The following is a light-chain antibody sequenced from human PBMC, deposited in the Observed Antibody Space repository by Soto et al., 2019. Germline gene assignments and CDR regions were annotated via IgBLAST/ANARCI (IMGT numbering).Light chain of an antibody. CDR2: DAS. CDR3: QLRSDWPPFT. CDR1: QSINNY. V-gene: IGKV3-11*01. J-gene: IGKJ2*01. Sequence: EIVLTQSPATLSLSPGERAILSCKASQSINNYLVWFQQKPGQAPRLLMYDASKRAIGIPARFSGSGSGTDFTLTISSLETEDFAVYFCQLRSDWPPFTFGQGTKLEI.